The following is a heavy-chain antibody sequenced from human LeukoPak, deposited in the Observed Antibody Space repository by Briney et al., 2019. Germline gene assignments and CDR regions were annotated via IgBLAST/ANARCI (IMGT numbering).Heavy chain of an antibody. CDR1: GYSISSGYY. J-gene: IGHJ6*03. CDR2: IYHSRST. V-gene: IGHV4-38-2*01. Sequence: SETLSLTCAVSGYSISSGYYWGWIRQPPGKGLEWIGSIYHSRSTYYNPSLKSRVTISVDTSKNQFSLKLSSVTAADTAVYYCARQPYYYYLDVWGKGTTVTVSS. CDR3: ARQPYYYYLDV.